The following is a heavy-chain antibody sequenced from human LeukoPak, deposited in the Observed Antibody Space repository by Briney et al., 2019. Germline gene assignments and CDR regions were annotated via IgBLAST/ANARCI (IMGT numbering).Heavy chain of an antibody. D-gene: IGHD2-2*01. CDR1: GFTFSSYE. CDR3: ARDGVVPAYYFDY. J-gene: IGHJ4*02. CDR2: INSDGSST. V-gene: IGHV3-74*01. Sequence: GGSLRLSCAASGFTFSSYEMNWVRQAPGKGLVWVSRINSDGSSTSYADSVKGRFTISRDNAKNTLYLQMNSLRAEDTAVYYCARDGVVPAYYFDYWGQGTLVTVSS.